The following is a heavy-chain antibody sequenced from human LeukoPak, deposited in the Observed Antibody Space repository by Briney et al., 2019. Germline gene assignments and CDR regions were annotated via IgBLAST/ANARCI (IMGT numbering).Heavy chain of an antibody. CDR2: IYYSGST. Sequence: RTSETLSLTCTVSGGSISSYYWSWIRQPPGKGLEWIGYIYYSGSTNYNPSLKSRVTISVDTSKNQFSLKLSSVTAADTAVYYCARDRYWYFDLWGRGTLVTVSS. CDR1: GGSISSYY. V-gene: IGHV4-59*01. J-gene: IGHJ2*01. CDR3: ARDRYWYFDL.